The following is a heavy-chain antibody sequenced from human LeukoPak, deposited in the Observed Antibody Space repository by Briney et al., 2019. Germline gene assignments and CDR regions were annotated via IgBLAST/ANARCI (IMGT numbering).Heavy chain of an antibody. Sequence: SETLSLTCTVSGGSISSYYWSWIRQPPGKGLEWIGYIYYSGSTNYNPSLKSRVTISVDTSKNQFSLKLSSVTAADTAVYYCARIVGARRGAFDIWGQGTMVTVSS. V-gene: IGHV4-59*01. J-gene: IGHJ3*02. D-gene: IGHD1-26*01. CDR1: GGSISSYY. CDR3: ARIVGARRGAFDI. CDR2: IYYSGST.